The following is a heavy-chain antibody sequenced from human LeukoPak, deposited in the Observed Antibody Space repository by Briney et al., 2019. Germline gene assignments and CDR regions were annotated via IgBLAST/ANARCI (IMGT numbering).Heavy chain of an antibody. D-gene: IGHD6-13*01. Sequence: GGSLRLSCAASGFTFSSYWMSWVRQAPGKGLEWVANIKQDGSEKYYVDSVKGRFTISRDNAKNSLYLQTNSLRAEDTAVYYCARDREPRAAAGTSNWFDPWGQGTLVTVSS. CDR1: GFTFSSYW. J-gene: IGHJ5*02. CDR2: IKQDGSEK. V-gene: IGHV3-7*01. CDR3: ARDREPRAAAGTSNWFDP.